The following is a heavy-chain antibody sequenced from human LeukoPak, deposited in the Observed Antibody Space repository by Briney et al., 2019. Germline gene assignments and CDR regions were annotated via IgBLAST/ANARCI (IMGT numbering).Heavy chain of an antibody. J-gene: IGHJ4*02. CDR3: ARADSSSWDQ. D-gene: IGHD6-13*01. CDR2: IKPDGSEK. Sequence: GGSLRLSCAASGFTFSSYWMSWLRQAPGKGLEWVANIKPDGSEKYYVDSVKGRFTISRDNAKNSPHLQMNSLRTEDTALYYCARADSSSWDQWGQGTLVTVSS. CDR1: GFTFSSYW. V-gene: IGHV3-7*01.